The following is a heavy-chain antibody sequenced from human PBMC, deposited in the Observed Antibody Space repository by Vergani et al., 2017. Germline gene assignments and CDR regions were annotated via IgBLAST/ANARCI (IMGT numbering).Heavy chain of an antibody. V-gene: IGHV3-33*01. J-gene: IGHJ6*03. CDR2: IWYDGSKE. Sequence: QVQLAESGGGVVQPGRSLRLSCAGSGFTLSSHAMHWVRQAPGKGLEGVAFIWYDGSKEYYADSVKGRFTISRDNSKNTLYLQMNNLRAADTAVYYCARSGYCAHGVCYMTYYYYMDVWGQGTLVTV. CDR3: ARSGYCAHGVCYMTYYYYMDV. CDR1: GFTLSSHA. D-gene: IGHD2-8*01.